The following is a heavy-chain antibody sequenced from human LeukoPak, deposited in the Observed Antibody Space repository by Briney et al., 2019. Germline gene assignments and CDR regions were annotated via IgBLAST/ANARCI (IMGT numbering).Heavy chain of an antibody. Sequence: ASVKVSCKASGYTFTSYAMHWVRQAPGQRLEWMGWINAGNGNTKYSQKLQGRVTMTTDTSTSTAYMELRSLRSDDTAVYYCARTRRNPAVTTKSSYYYYYMDVWGKGTTVTVSS. CDR2: INAGNGNT. V-gene: IGHV1-3*01. J-gene: IGHJ6*03. CDR1: GYTFTSYA. CDR3: ARTRRNPAVTTKSSYYYYYMDV. D-gene: IGHD4-17*01.